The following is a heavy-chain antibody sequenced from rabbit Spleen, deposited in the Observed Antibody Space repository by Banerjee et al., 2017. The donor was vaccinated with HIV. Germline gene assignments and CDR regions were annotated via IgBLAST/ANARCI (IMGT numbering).Heavy chain of an antibody. J-gene: IGHJ4*01. V-gene: IGHV1S43*01. CDR1: GFTLSSAN. CDR3: GRGWNGDGYPTTYFHL. CDR2: ISGGGTT. D-gene: IGHD6-1*01. Sequence: QEQLEESGGGLVQPGGSLTLSCKASGFTLSSANMQWVRQAPGKGLEWIGLISGGGTTWYASWVNGRFTLSRSTSLNTVDLSVTSLTDADTATYFCGRGWNGDGYPTTYFHLWGPGTLVTVS.